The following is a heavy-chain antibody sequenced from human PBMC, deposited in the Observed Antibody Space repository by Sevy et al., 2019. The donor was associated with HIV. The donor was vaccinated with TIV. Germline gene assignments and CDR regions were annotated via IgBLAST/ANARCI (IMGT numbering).Heavy chain of an antibody. CDR1: GFTFGDYA. CDR3: TRVRFLEWRFYYYYGMDV. Sequence: GGSLRLSCTASGFTFGDYAMSWVRQAPGKGLEWLGFIRSKAYGGTTEYAASVKGRFTISRDDSKSIAYLQMNSLKTEDTAVYYCTRVRFLEWRFYYYYGMDVWGQGTTVTVSS. J-gene: IGHJ6*02. V-gene: IGHV3-49*04. D-gene: IGHD3-3*01. CDR2: IRSKAYGGTT.